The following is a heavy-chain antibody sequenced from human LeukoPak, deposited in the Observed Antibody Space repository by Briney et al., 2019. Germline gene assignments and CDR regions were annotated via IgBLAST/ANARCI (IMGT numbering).Heavy chain of an antibody. D-gene: IGHD5-18*01. CDR3: ARDSLGSWIQLWLRGVGFDY. CDR2: ISYDGSNK. V-gene: IGHV3-30-3*01. J-gene: IGHJ4*02. Sequence: GGSLRLSCAASGFTFSSYAMHWVRQAPGKGLEWVAVISYDGSNKYYADSMKGRFTISRDNSKNTLYLQMNSLRAEDTAVYYSARDSLGSWIQLWLRGVGFDYWGQGTLVTVSS. CDR1: GFTFSSYA.